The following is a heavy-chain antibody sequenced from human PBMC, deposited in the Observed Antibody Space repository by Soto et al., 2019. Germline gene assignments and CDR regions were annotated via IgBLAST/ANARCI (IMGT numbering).Heavy chain of an antibody. CDR1: GGSISSSSYY. CDR2: IYCSGST. D-gene: IGHD2-2*01. Sequence: QLQLQESGPGLVKPSETLSLTCTVSGGSISSSSYYWGWIRQPPGKGLEWIGSIYCSGSTYYNPSLKSRVTISVDTSKNQFSLKLSSVTAADTAVYYCASILELLSFDYWGQGTLVTVSS. J-gene: IGHJ4*02. CDR3: ASILELLSFDY. V-gene: IGHV4-39*01.